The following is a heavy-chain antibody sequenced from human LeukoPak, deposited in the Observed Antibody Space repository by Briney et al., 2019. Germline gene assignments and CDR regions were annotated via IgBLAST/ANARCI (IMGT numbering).Heavy chain of an antibody. CDR3: VRGGESTWS. Sequence: GGSLRLSCAASGFTFSSYWMHWVRHAPGKGPVWVSRINNDGSGTTYADSVKGRFTISRDDAKNTLYLQMNSLRAENTAVYYCVRGGESTWSWGQGTLVTVSS. J-gene: IGHJ5*02. CDR2: INNDGSGT. CDR1: GFTFSSYW. D-gene: IGHD2-15*01. V-gene: IGHV3-74*01.